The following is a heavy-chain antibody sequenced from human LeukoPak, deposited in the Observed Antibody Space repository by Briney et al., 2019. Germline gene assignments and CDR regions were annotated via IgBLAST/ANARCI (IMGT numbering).Heavy chain of an antibody. D-gene: IGHD3-10*01. Sequence: SETLSLTCTVSGEFFSSYFWGWIRQPPGKGLEWIAYIHYNGDTNYNPSLKSRVTISVSKNQFSLQLSSVTAVDTAVYYCARHITGSGSAFDLWGRGTLVTVSS. CDR1: GEFFSSYF. J-gene: IGHJ2*01. CDR3: ARHITGSGSAFDL. CDR2: IHYNGDT. V-gene: IGHV4-59*08.